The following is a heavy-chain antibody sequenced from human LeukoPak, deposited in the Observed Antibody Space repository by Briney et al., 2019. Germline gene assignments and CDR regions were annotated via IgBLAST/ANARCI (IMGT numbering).Heavy chain of an antibody. D-gene: IGHD6-6*01. J-gene: IGHJ4*02. Sequence: SETLSLTCAVYGGSFSGYYWSWIRQPPGKGLEWIGEINHSGSTNYNPSLKSRVTISVDTSKNQFSLKLSSVTAADTAVYYCARGRGSSSPFDYWGQGTLDTVSS. CDR1: GGSFSGYY. V-gene: IGHV4-34*01. CDR2: INHSGST. CDR3: ARGRGSSSPFDY.